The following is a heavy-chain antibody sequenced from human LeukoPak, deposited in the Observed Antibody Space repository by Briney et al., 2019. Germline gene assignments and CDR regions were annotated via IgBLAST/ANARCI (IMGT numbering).Heavy chain of an antibody. CDR1: GFTFDDYT. Sequence: PGGSLRLSCAASGFTFDDYTMYWVRQAPGKGLEWVSLMTWDGASTYYADSVKGRFTISRNNNRNSLCLLMNSLRTGDTALYYCAKERNGGYFDFWGQGILVTVSS. CDR3: AKERNGGYFDF. D-gene: IGHD4-23*01. J-gene: IGHJ4*02. CDR2: MTWDGAST. V-gene: IGHV3-43*01.